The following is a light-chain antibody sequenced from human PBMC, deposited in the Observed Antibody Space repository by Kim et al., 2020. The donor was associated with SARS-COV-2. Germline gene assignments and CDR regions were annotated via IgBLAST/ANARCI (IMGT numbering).Light chain of an antibody. J-gene: IGKJ2*01. CDR2: GAS. CDR1: QSVSSN. Sequence: EIVMTQSPATLSVSPGDTATLSCRASQSVSSNLAWYQLKPGRAPTLLIYGASTRATRIPARFSGSGSGTEFTLTITSLQSGDFALYYCHQYNDWPPGDTFGQGTKLEI. V-gene: IGKV3-15*01. CDR3: HQYNDWPPGDT.